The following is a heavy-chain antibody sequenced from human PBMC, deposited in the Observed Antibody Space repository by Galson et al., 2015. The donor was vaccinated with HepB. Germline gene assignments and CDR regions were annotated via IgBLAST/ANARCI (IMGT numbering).Heavy chain of an antibody. J-gene: IGHJ3*02. V-gene: IGHV1-18*01. Sequence: SVKVSCKASGYTFTSYGISWVRQAPVQGLEWMGWISAYNGNTNYAQKLQGRVTMTTDTSTSTAYMELRSLRSDDTAVYYCARDYRVTLRDAFDIWGQGTMVTVSS. CDR3: ARDYRVTLRDAFDI. CDR1: GYTFTSYG. CDR2: ISAYNGNT. D-gene: IGHD3-16*02.